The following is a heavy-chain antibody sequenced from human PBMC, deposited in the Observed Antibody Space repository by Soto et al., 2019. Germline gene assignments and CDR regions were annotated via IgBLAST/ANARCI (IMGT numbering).Heavy chain of an antibody. CDR2: IWFDGSKK. V-gene: IGHV3-33*01. J-gene: IGHJ6*02. CDR3: ARDRLVPYGYGMDV. CDR1: GFTFRSYG. Sequence: PGGSLRLSCSASGFTFRSYGIHWVRQAQGKGLEWVALIWFDGSKKYYVDSVKGRFAVSRDNSKNTLYLQMNSLRVEDTAVYYCARDRLVPYGYGMDVWGQGTTVTVSS. D-gene: IGHD2-2*01.